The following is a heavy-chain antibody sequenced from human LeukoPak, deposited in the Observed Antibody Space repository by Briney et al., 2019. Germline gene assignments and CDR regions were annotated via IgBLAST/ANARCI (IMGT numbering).Heavy chain of an antibody. CDR1: GYTFTGYY. CDR2: INPNSGGT. J-gene: IGHJ5*02. CDR3: ARVPPKVGATNWFDP. D-gene: IGHD1-26*01. V-gene: IGHV1-2*02. Sequence: GASVKASCKASGYTFTGYYMHWVRQAPGQGLEWMGWINPNSGGTNYAQKFQGRVTMTRDTSISTAYMELSRLRSDDTAVYYCARVPPKVGATNWFDPWGQGTLVTVSS.